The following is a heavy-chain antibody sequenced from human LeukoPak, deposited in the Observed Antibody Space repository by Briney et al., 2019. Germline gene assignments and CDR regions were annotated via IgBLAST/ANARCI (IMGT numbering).Heavy chain of an antibody. CDR3: ARKDGDYESN. Sequence: ASETLSLTCTVSGGSISSSSYYWGWIRQPPGKGLEWIGSIYYSGSTYYNPSLKSRSTISVDTAKNQFSLKLSSVTAADTAVYYCARKDGDYESNWGQGTLVTVSS. V-gene: IGHV4-39*01. J-gene: IGHJ4*02. CDR1: GGSISSSSYY. D-gene: IGHD4-17*01. CDR2: IYYSGST.